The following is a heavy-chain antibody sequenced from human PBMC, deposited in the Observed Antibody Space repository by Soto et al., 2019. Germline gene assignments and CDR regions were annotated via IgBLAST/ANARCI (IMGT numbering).Heavy chain of an antibody. D-gene: IGHD6-19*01. J-gene: IGHJ6*02. CDR3: ARDRAVAGTDYYYYGMDV. V-gene: IGHV1-69*13. Sequence: SVKVSCKASGGTFSSYAISWVRQAPGQGLEWMGGIIPIFGTANYAQKFQGRVTITADESTSTAYMELSSLRSEDTAVYYCARDRAVAGTDYYYYGMDVWGQGTTVTVSS. CDR2: IIPIFGTA. CDR1: GGTFSSYA.